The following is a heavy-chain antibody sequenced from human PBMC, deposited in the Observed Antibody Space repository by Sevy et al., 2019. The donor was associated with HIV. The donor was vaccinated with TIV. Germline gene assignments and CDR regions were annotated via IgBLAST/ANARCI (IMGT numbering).Heavy chain of an antibody. Sequence: GGSLRLSCAASGFTFDDYGMGWVRQVPGRGLEWVANIKQDAGQKYYVDSVKGRFTISRDNAKNSLYLQMNSLRAEDTAVYFCARDDGNYYFHYWGQGTLVTVSS. J-gene: IGHJ4*02. CDR2: IKQDAGQK. D-gene: IGHD1-7*01. V-gene: IGHV3-7*01. CDR1: GFTFDDYG. CDR3: ARDDGNYYFHY.